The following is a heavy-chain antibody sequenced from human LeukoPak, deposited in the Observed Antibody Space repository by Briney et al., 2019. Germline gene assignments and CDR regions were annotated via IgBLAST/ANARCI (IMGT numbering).Heavy chain of an antibody. D-gene: IGHD3-10*01. CDR1: GFTVSSNY. CDR3: ASRLWLTAGIFDY. CDR2: IYSGGST. J-gene: IGHJ4*02. Sequence: GGSLRLSCAASGFTVSSNYMSWVRQAPGKGLERVSVIYSGGSTYYADSVKGRFTISRDNSKNTLYLQMNSLRAEDTAVYYCASRLWLTAGIFDYWGQGTLVTVSS. V-gene: IGHV3-53*01.